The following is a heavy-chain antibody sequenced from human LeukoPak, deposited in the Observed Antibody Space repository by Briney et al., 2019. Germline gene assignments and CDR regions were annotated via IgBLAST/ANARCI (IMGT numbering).Heavy chain of an antibody. D-gene: IGHD2-2*01. CDR3: ARYYCSGTNCPGIDY. Sequence: SETLSLTCTVSGGSISSGDYYWSWSRQPPGKGLEWIGYIYYSGSIYYNPSLKSRLTMSVDTSKNQFSLNLSSVTAADTAVYYCARYYCSGTNCPGIDYWGQGTLVTVSS. CDR2: IYYSGSI. V-gene: IGHV4-30-4*01. CDR1: GGSISSGDYY. J-gene: IGHJ4*02.